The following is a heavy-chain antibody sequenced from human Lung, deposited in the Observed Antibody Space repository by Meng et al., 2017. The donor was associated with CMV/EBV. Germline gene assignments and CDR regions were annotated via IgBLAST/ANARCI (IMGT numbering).Heavy chain of an antibody. J-gene: IGHJ4*02. CDR3: ARAASTWAYYFDY. CDR2: ISDRGGST. CDR1: GFTFNSYV. D-gene: IGHD5/OR15-5a*01. Sequence: AFGFTFNSYVMTWVRQAPGKGLEWASAISDRGGSTYYADSVKGRFTVSRDNSKSTLYLQMSSLSAEDTAVYYCARAASTWAYYFDYWGQGTLVTVSS. V-gene: IGHV3-23*01.